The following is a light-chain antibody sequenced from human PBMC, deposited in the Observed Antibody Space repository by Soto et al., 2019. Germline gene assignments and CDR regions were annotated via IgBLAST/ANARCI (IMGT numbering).Light chain of an antibody. CDR1: SSDVGGYNY. CDR2: DVS. V-gene: IGLV2-14*01. J-gene: IGLJ1*01. Sequence: QSVLTQPASVSGSPGQSITISCTRTSSDVGGYNYVSWYQQHPGKAPKLMIYDVSNRPSGVSNRFSGSKSGNTVSLTISGLQAEDEADYYCSSYTSSSTVFGTGTKLTVL. CDR3: SSYTSSSTV.